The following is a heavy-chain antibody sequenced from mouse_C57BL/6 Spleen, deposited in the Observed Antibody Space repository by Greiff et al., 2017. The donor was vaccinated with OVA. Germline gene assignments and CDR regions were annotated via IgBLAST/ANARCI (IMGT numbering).Heavy chain of an antibody. Sequence: VQLQQSGAELVRPGASVTLSCKASGYTFTDYEMHWVKQTPVHGLEWIGAIDPETGGTAYNQKFKGKAILTADKSSSTAYMELRSLTSEDSAVYYCTIYYDYASWFAYWGQGTLVTVSA. CDR2: IDPETGGT. D-gene: IGHD2-4*01. CDR3: TIYYDYASWFAY. J-gene: IGHJ3*01. V-gene: IGHV1-15*01. CDR1: GYTFTDYE.